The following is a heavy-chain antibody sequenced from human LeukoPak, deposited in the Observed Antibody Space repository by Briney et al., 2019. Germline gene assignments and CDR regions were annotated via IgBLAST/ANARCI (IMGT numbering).Heavy chain of an antibody. CDR1: GFTVSSNY. CDR3: ARSTTAFDY. J-gene: IGHJ4*02. D-gene: IGHD4-17*01. V-gene: IGHV3-53*01. CDR2: IYSGGST. Sequence: QSGGSLRLSCAASGFTVSSNYMSWVRQAPGKGLEWVSVIYSGGSTYYADSVKGRFTISRDDAKNSLYLQMNSLRAEDTAVYYCARSTTAFDYWGQGTLVTVSS.